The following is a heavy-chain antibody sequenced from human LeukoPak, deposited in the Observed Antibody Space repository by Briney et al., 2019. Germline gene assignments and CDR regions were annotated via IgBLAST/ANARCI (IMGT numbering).Heavy chain of an antibody. CDR3: ARGSRVAVAGTGFDY. Sequence: GGSLRLSCAASGFTFSSYWMSWVRQAPGKGLEWVANMKQDGSEKYYVDSVKGRFTISRDNAKNSLYLQMNSLRAEDTAVYYCARGSRVAVAGTGFDYWGQGTLVTVSS. J-gene: IGHJ4*02. V-gene: IGHV3-7*01. D-gene: IGHD6-19*01. CDR1: GFTFSSYW. CDR2: MKQDGSEK.